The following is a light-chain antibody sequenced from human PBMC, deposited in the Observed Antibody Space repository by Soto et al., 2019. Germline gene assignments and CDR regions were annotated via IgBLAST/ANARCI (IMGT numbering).Light chain of an antibody. CDR1: QSVSSN. Sequence: EIVMTQSPATLSVSPGERATLSCRASQSVSSNLAWYQQKPGQAPRLLIYGASTRATGIPARFSGSGSGTEFTLTLSSLQSEDFAVYYCQQSNNWGTFGQGTKVEIK. CDR2: GAS. J-gene: IGKJ1*01. CDR3: QQSNNWGT. V-gene: IGKV3-15*01.